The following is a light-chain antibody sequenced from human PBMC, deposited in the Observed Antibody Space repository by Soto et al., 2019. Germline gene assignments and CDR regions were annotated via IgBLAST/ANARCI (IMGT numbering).Light chain of an antibody. CDR1: VSDVGGYDF. V-gene: IGLV2-8*01. CDR2: EVS. CDR3: SSYVGKNALL. Sequence: QSALTQPPSASGSPGQSVTISCSGTVSDVGGYDFVSWYQHHPGEAPKLIIYEVSQRPSGVPDRFTGSKSGNTASLTVSGLQADDEADYYCSSYVGKNALLFGGGTQLTVL. J-gene: IGLJ2*01.